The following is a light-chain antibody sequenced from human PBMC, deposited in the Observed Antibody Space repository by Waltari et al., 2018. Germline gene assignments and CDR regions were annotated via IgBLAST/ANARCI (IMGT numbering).Light chain of an antibody. CDR3: QQSYSPHRT. V-gene: IGKV4-1*01. Sequence: DIVMTQSPDSLAVSLGERATINCKSSQSVLYSSNNKNYLAWYQKKPVQPPKLLIYWASIRESGVPDRFSGSGAETDFTLTISSLQAEDGAVYYCQQSYSPHRTFGQGTRVEIK. J-gene: IGKJ1*01. CDR2: WAS. CDR1: QSVLYSSNNKNY.